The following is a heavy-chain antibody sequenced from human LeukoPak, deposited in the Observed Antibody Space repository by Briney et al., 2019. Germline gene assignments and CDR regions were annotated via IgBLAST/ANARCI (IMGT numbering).Heavy chain of an antibody. V-gene: IGHV1-18*01. Sequence: ASVKVSCKASGHTFMNYGVSWVRQAPGQGLEWMGWISAKNGNTNYAQNFQGRVTMTTHSSTNTASMELMSLRSNDTAVYWCASRRSGRGGDAFDIWGQGTMVIVSS. CDR3: ASRRSGRGGDAFDI. D-gene: IGHD3-3*01. CDR2: ISAKNGNT. CDR1: GHTFMNYG. J-gene: IGHJ3*02.